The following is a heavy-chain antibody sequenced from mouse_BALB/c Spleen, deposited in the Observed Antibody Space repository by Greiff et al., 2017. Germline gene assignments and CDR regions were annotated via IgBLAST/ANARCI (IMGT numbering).Heavy chain of an antibody. Sequence: EVKVVESGGGLVQPGGSRKLSCAASGFTFSSFGMHWVRQAPEKGLEWVAYISSGSSTIYYADTVKGRFTISRDNPKNTLFLQMTSLRSEDTAMYYCARWGGNYPLYAMDYWGQGTSVTVSS. J-gene: IGHJ4*01. CDR3: ARWGGNYPLYAMDY. V-gene: IGHV5-17*02. D-gene: IGHD2-1*01. CDR2: ISSGSSTI. CDR1: GFTFSSFG.